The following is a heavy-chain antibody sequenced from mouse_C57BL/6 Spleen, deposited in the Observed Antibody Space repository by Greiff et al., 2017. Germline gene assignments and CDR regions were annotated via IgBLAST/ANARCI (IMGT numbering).Heavy chain of an antibody. V-gene: IGHV14-4*01. J-gene: IGHJ1*03. Sequence: VQLQQSGAELVRPGASVKLSCTASGFNIKDDYMHWVKQRPEQGLEWIGWIDPENGDTEYASKFQGKATITADTSSNTAYLQLSSLTSEDTAVYYCTKRTTVVAYWYFDVWGTGTTVTVSS. CDR3: TKRTTVVAYWYFDV. D-gene: IGHD1-1*01. CDR2: IDPENGDT. CDR1: GFNIKDDY.